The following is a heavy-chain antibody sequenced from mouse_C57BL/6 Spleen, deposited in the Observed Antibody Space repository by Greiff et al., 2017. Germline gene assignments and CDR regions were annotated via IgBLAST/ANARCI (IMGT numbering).Heavy chain of an antibody. V-gene: IGHV1-69*01. CDR3: ARGGYGPYYFDY. CDR2: IDPSDSYT. Sequence: VQLQQPGAELVMPGASVKLSCKASGYTFTSYWMHWVKQRPGQGLEWIGEIDPSDSYTNYNQKFKGKSTLTVDKSSSTAYMQLSSLTSEDSAVYYCARGGYGPYYFDYWGQGTTLTVSS. CDR1: GYTFTSYW. D-gene: IGHD2-2*01. J-gene: IGHJ2*01.